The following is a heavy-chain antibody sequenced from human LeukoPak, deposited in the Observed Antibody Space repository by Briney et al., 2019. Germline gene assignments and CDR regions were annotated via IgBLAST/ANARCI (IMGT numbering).Heavy chain of an antibody. D-gene: IGHD2-2*01. CDR2: ISSSGSTI. V-gene: IGHV3-11*01. CDR1: GFTFSDYY. CDR3: AREGSFTSDDAFDN. Sequence: TSGGSLRLSCAASGFTFSDYYMSWIRQAPGKGLEWVSYISSSGSTIYYADSVKGRFTISRDNAKNSLYLQMNSLTSEDTAVYYCAREGSFTSDDAFDNWGQGTVVAVSA. J-gene: IGHJ3*02.